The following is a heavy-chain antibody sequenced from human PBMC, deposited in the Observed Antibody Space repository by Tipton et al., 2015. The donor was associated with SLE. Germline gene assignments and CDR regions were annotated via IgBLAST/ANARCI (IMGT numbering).Heavy chain of an antibody. CDR2: THYSGST. Sequence: TLSLTCTVSGGSLTSDNYYWNWIRQPPGKGLEYIGYTHYSGSTNYNPSLKSRVTISVDTSKNQFSLKLSSVTAADTAVYYCARERYSLDTAMVTGHYYYYGMDVWGQGTTVTVSS. CDR1: GGSLTSDNYY. CDR3: ARERYSLDTAMVTGHYYYYGMDV. V-gene: IGHV4-61*01. D-gene: IGHD5-18*01. J-gene: IGHJ6*02.